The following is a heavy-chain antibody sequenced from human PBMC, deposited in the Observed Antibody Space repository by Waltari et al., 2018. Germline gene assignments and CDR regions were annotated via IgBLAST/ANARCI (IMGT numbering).Heavy chain of an antibody. CDR2: IYYSGST. D-gene: IGHD3-22*01. V-gene: IGHV4-59*01. CDR1: GGSISSYY. CDR3: ARATYDTLDY. Sequence: QVQLQESGPGLVKPSETLSLTCTVSGGSISSYYWRWIRQPPGKGLEWIGYIYYSGSTNYNPSLKSRVTISVDTSKNQFSLKLSSVTAADTAVYYCARATYDTLDYWGQGTLVTVSS. J-gene: IGHJ4*02.